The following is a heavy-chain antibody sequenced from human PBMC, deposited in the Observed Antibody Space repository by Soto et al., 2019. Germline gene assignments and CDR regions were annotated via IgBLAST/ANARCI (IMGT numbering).Heavy chain of an antibody. CDR1: GFTFTSYG. V-gene: IGHV3-30*03. J-gene: IGHJ4*02. Sequence: QAHLLESGGGVVQPGRSLRLSCAASGFTFTSYGMHCVRQAPGTRLEWVAVISYDGGLQHYADTVKGRFTISRDNSKNMVLLQMNSLRAEDTAVYYCVSDRGYGHASVPYSWGQGTLVSVSS. CDR2: ISYDGGLQ. D-gene: IGHD5-18*01. CDR3: VSDRGYGHASVPYS.